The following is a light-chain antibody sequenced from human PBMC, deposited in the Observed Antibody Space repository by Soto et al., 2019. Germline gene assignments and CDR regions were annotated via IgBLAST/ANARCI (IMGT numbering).Light chain of an antibody. Sequence: QSALTQPPSASGTPGQRVTISCSGSGSSIGTNTVNWYRQLPGTAPKLLIYGNNQRPSGVPDRFSGFKSGTSAPLAISGLQSEDEAEYYCAAWDGSLNNVLFGGGTKVTVL. CDR1: GSSIGTNT. CDR2: GNN. CDR3: AAWDGSLNNVL. J-gene: IGLJ2*01. V-gene: IGLV1-44*01.